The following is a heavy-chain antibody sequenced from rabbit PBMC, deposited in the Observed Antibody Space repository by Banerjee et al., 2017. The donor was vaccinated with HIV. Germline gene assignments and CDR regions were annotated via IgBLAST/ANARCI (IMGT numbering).Heavy chain of an antibody. CDR1: GLSFSSSYW. J-gene: IGHJ6*01. V-gene: IGHV1S45*01. CDR3: ARGGGIAGDGYYL. D-gene: IGHD2-1*01. CDR2: IYAGSSGNT. Sequence: QEQLEESGGDLVKPEGSLTLTCTASGLSFSSSYWICWVRQAPGKGLECIACIYAGSSGNTYYANWAKGRFTISKISSTTVTLQMTSLTAADTATYFCARGGGIAGDGYYLWGPGTLVTVS.